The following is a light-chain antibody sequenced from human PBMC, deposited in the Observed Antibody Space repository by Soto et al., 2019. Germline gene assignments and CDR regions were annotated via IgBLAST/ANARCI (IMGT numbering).Light chain of an antibody. V-gene: IGLV2-14*01. CDR2: EVS. J-gene: IGLJ1*01. CDR1: SSDIGGYDY. Sequence: QSALTQPASVSGSPGQSITISCTGTSSDIGGYDYVSWYQQHPGKAPKLMIYEVSKRPSGVSNRFSGSKSGNTASLTISGLQAEDEADYYYTSYTSSSTNYVFGTGTKLTVL. CDR3: TSYTSSSTNYV.